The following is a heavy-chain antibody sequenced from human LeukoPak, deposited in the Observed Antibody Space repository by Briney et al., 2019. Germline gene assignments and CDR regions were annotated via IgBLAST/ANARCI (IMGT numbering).Heavy chain of an antibody. D-gene: IGHD5-12*01. CDR1: GFPFSNCA. Sequence: GRSLRLSCAASGFPFSNCAMHWVRQAPGKGLEWVAIISLDSTNKYYADSVKGRFTISRDNSKNTLYLQMNSLRSEDTAVYYCSRSGGGYDYVDYWGQGTLVTVS. V-gene: IGHV3-30*03. CDR3: SRSGGGYDYVDY. CDR2: ISLDSTNK. J-gene: IGHJ4*02.